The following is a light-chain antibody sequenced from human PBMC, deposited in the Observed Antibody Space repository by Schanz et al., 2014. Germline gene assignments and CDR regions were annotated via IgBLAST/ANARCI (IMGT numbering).Light chain of an antibody. CDR2: EGS. J-gene: IGLJ2*01. V-gene: IGLV2-23*01. CDR1: TNYGGSYNL. CDR3: CSYAGSTSVV. Sequence: QSALTQPASVSGSPGQSITISCTATTNYGGSYNLVSWYQQSPGKAPQLMIYEGSKRPSGVSHRFSGSKSGSTASLRISELQAEDESNYSCCSYAGSTSVVFGGGTKLTVL.